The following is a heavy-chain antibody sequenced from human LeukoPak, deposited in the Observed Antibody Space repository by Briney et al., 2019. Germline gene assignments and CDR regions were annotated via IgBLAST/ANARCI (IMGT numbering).Heavy chain of an antibody. CDR3: AKSLGSWLIDY. J-gene: IGHJ4*02. CDR1: GFTFSNYW. Sequence: GGSLRLSCAASGFTFSNYWMSWVRQAPGKGLEWVANIKQDGSEKYYVDSVKGRFTISRDNAKNSLYLQMNSLRAEDTALYYCAKSLGSWLIDYWGQGTLVTVSS. CDR2: IKQDGSEK. V-gene: IGHV3-7*03. D-gene: IGHD5-24*01.